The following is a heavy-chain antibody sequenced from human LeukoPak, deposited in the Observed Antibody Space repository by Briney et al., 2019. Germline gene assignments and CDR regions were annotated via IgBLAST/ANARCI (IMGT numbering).Heavy chain of an antibody. Sequence: SETLSLTCTVSGGSISSCYWSWIRQPPGKGLGWFGYIYYSGRTNYNHSLKSRVTISVDTSKNKFSLKLSSVTAADAAVYYCTTATRDYWGQGTLVTVSS. J-gene: IGHJ4*02. CDR3: TTATRDY. CDR2: IYYSGRT. V-gene: IGHV4-59*01. D-gene: IGHD2-15*01. CDR1: GGSISSCY.